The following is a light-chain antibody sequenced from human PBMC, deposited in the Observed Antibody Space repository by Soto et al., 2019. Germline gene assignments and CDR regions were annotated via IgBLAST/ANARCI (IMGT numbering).Light chain of an antibody. CDR1: QNIRSW. V-gene: IGKV1-5*01. J-gene: IGKJ4*01. Sequence: DIQMTQSPSTLSASVGDRVTITCRASQNIRSWLAWYQQRPGKVPNLLIWDTSKLQSGVPSRFSGSGSGTEFTLTIARLQRDDFATYWCQQYDEYPLTFGGGTKVELK. CDR3: QQYDEYPLT. CDR2: DTS.